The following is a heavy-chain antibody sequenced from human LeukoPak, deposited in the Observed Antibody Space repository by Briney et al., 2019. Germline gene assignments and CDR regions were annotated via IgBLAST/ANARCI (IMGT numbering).Heavy chain of an antibody. CDR1: GFTFSRYA. CDR2: ISNSGESP. J-gene: IGHJ4*02. V-gene: IGHV3-23*01. CDR3: AKKSRDGYNPFDY. Sequence: GGSLRLSCAASGFTFSRYAMSWVRQAPGKGLEWVCGISNSGESPYYANSVEGRFTISRDNSKNTLYLGINSLRAEDTAVYYCAKKSRDGYNPFDYVGQGTLVTVSS. D-gene: IGHD5-24*01.